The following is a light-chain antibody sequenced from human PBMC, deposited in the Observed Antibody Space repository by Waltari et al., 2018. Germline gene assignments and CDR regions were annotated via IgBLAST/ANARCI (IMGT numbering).Light chain of an antibody. CDR1: SSDVGGYNY. Sequence: QSALTQPRSVSGSPGQSVAISCTGTSSDVGGYNYVSWYQQHPGTAPKLMIYDVTARPSGVPDRFSGSKSGNTASLTVSGLQAEDEADYYCCSFAAGDAYVFGTGTKVSVL. CDR2: DVT. CDR3: CSFAAGDAYV. J-gene: IGLJ1*01. V-gene: IGLV2-11*01.